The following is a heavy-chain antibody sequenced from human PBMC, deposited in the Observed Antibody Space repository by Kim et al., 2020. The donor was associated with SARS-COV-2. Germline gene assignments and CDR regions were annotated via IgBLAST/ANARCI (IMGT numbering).Heavy chain of an antibody. V-gene: IGHV3-33*01. J-gene: IGHJ4*02. Sequence: DGMNKYYADSVRGRFTISRENSKNTLDLLRSSLGAEDTAVYYCARGGGGYWGQGTLVTVSS. CDR3: ARGGGGY. D-gene: IGHD3-16*01. CDR2: DGMNK.